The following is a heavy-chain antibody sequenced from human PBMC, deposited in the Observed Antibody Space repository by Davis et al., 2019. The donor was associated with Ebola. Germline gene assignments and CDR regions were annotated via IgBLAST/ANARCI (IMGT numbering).Heavy chain of an antibody. J-gene: IGHJ4*02. CDR3: ARDTSTTGWGIDY. D-gene: IGHD6-19*01. V-gene: IGHV4-61*08. Sequence: MPSETLSLTCTVSGGSIRSGGYFWSWIRQLPGKGLEWIGYIYYSGSTYYNPSLKSRVTISVDTSKNQFSLKLSSVTAADTAVYYCARDTSTTGWGIDYWGQGTVVTVSS. CDR2: IYYSGST. CDR1: GGSIRSGGYF.